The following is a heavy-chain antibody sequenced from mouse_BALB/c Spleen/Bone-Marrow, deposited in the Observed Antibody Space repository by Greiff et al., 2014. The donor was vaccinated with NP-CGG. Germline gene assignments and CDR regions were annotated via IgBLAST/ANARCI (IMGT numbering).Heavy chain of an antibody. CDR3: NARGDYDFDYFDY. CDR2: IDPENGDT. V-gene: IGHV14-4*02. Sequence: EVKLMESGAELVRSGASVKLSCTASGFNIKDYYMHWVKQRPEQGLEWIGWIDPENGDTEYAPKSQGKATMTADTSSNTAYLQLSSLTSEDTAVYYCNARGDYDFDYFDYWGQGTTLTVSS. D-gene: IGHD2-4*01. CDR1: GFNIKDYY. J-gene: IGHJ2*01.